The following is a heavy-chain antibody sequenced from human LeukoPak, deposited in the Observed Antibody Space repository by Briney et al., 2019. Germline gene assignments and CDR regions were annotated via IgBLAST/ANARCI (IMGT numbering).Heavy chain of an antibody. D-gene: IGHD6-13*01. CDR2: ISYDGSNK. CDR3: AKGGYSSSWYGSFDY. Sequence: GGSLRLSCAASGFTFSSYGIHWVRQAPGKGLEWVAAISYDGSNKYYADSVKGRFTISRDNSKNTLYLQMNSLRAEDTAVYYCAKGGYSSSWYGSFDYWGQGTLVTVSS. CDR1: GFTFSSYG. V-gene: IGHV3-30*18. J-gene: IGHJ4*02.